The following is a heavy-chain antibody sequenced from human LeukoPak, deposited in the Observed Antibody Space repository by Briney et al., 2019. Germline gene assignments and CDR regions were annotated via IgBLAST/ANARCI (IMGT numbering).Heavy chain of an antibody. CDR3: ARDLGIAAADTPFDY. CDR1: GGSISSYY. J-gene: IGHJ4*02. V-gene: IGHV4-4*07. Sequence: SETLSLTCTVSGGSISSYYWSWILQPAGKGLEWIGRIYTSGSTNYNPSLTSRVTMSVDTSKNQFSLKLSSVTAADTAVYYCARDLGIAAADTPFDYWGQGTLVTVSS. CDR2: IYTSGST. D-gene: IGHD6-13*01.